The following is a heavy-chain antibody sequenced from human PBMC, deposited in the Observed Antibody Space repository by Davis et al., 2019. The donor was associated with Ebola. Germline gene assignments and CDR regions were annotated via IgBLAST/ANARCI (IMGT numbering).Heavy chain of an antibody. CDR3: ARHPFSSWFFVHFDY. V-gene: IGHV4-34*01. Sequence: GSLRLSCAVYGGSFSGYYWSWIRQPPGKGLEWIGEINHSGSTNYNPSLKSRVTISVDTSKNQFSLKLSSVTAADTAVYYCARHPFSSWFFVHFDYWGQGTLVTVSS. CDR1: GGSFSGYY. CDR2: INHSGST. J-gene: IGHJ4*02. D-gene: IGHD6-13*01.